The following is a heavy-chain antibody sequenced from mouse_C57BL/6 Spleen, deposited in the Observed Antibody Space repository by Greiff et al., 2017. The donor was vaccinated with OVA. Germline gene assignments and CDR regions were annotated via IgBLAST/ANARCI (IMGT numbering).Heavy chain of an antibody. V-gene: IGHV2-2*01. CDR3: ARRGLTGLDY. CDR2: IWSGGST. J-gene: IGHJ2*01. Sequence: VQLKESGPGLVQPSQSLSITCTVSGFSLTSYGVHWVRQSPGKGLEWLGVIWSGGSTDYNAAFISRLSISKDNSKSQVFFKMNSLQADDTAIYYCARRGLTGLDYWGQGTTLTVSS. D-gene: IGHD3-3*01. CDR1: GFSLTSYG.